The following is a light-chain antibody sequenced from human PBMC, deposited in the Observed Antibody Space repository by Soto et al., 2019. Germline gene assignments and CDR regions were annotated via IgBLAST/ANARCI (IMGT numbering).Light chain of an antibody. CDR2: GAS. V-gene: IGKV3-15*01. J-gene: IGKJ2*01. Sequence: EIVMTQSPATLSVSPGEGASLSCRASQTISSNLAWYQQKPGQAPRLLIHGASTRATGFPARFSGSGSGTEFTLTITSLQSEDFAVYYCQQYHNWPPQYTFGQGTQLQIK. CDR1: QTISSN. CDR3: QQYHNWPPQYT.